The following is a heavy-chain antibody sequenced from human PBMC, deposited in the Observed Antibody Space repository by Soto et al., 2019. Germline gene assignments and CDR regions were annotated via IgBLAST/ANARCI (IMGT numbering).Heavy chain of an antibody. CDR3: ARGPDRSGFYLFDY. V-gene: IGHV1-69*13. J-gene: IGHJ4*02. CDR1: GGSFSNHA. Sequence: SVKVSCKASGGSFSNHAVSWVRQAPGQGPEWMGGIIPLSGTTNYPQKFQGRVTITADEFMSTAYMELSSLRYEDTAVYYCARGPDRSGFYLFDYWGQGTLVTVYS. D-gene: IGHD3-22*01. CDR2: IIPLSGTT.